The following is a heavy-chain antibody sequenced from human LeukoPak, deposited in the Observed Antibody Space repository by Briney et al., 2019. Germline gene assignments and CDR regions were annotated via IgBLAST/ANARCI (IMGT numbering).Heavy chain of an antibody. CDR2: ISADNGNT. D-gene: IGHD2-2*01. CDR1: GYTFTGYY. CDR3: ARDGVVVPAASRYRWFDP. V-gene: IGHV1-18*04. Sequence: ASVKVSCKASGYTFTGYYMHWVRQAPGQGLEWMGWISADNGNTNYAQKFQGRVTITADKSTSTAYMELSSLRSEDTAVYYCARDGVVVPAASRYRWFDPWGQGTLVTVSS. J-gene: IGHJ5*02.